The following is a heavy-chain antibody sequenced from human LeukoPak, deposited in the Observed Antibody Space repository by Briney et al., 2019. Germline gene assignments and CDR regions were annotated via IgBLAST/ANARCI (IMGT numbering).Heavy chain of an antibody. J-gene: IGHJ4*02. CDR3: ARDYVWGSYRISQLDY. CDR1: GGSVSSGSYY. CDR2: INHSGST. V-gene: IGHV4-39*07. Sequence: SETLSLTCTVSGGSVSSGSYYWSWIRQPPGKGLEWIGEINHSGSTNYNPSLKSRVTISVDTSKNQFSLKLSSVTAADTAVYYCARDYVWGSYRISQLDYWGQGTLVTVSS. D-gene: IGHD3-16*02.